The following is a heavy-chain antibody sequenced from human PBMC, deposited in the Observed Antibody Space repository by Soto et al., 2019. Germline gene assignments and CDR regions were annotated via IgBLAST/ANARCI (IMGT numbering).Heavy chain of an antibody. CDR1: GFSLSTIGVG. D-gene: IGHD1-26*01. CDR3: ARKGAELLPFDI. Sequence: QITLKESGPTLVKPTQTLTLTCTFSGFSLSTIGVGVSWVRQPPGKALEWLALIYWDDDKRYSPSLQSRLTITKDTSKNQVVLTMTNMDPVDTATYYCARKGAELLPFDIWGQGTMVTVSS. J-gene: IGHJ3*02. CDR2: IYWDDDK. V-gene: IGHV2-5*02.